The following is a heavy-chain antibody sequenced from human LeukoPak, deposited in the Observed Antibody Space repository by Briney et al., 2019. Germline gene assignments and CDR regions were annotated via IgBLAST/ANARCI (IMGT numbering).Heavy chain of an antibody. V-gene: IGHV4-34*01. CDR2: INHSGST. CDR3: ARVSHCSSTSCYNLIGHYYYYYMDV. CDR1: GGSFSGYY. J-gene: IGHJ6*03. D-gene: IGHD2-2*02. Sequence: SETLSLTCAVYGGSFSGYYWSRIRQPPGKGLECIGEINHSGSTNYNPSLKSRVTISVDTSKNQFSLKLSSVTAADTAVYYCARVSHCSSTSCYNLIGHYYYYYMDVWGKGTTVTVSS.